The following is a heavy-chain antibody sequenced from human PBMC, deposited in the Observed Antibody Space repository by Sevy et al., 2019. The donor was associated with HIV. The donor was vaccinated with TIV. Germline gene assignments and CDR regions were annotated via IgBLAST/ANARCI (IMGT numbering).Heavy chain of an antibody. CDR2: SSSSGSTV. CDR1: GFTFSNYY. Sequence: GGSLRLSCAASGFTFSNYYMSWIRQAPGKGLEWVSYSSSSGSTVSYRNSVRGRFTISRDNAKNTVSLQMNSLRAEDTAVYYWARSYGSFGFDNWGQGTLVTVSS. CDR3: ARSYGSFGFDN. J-gene: IGHJ4*02. V-gene: IGHV3-11*01. D-gene: IGHD3-16*02.